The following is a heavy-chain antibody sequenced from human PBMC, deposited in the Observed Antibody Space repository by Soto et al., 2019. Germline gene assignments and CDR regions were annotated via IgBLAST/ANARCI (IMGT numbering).Heavy chain of an antibody. Sequence: QMQLQASGPGLVKPSETLSLTCNVSGASVSHGYWSWIRQPPGKALEWIGFMYFGGSFNYNPSLTSRATISVETSKNQFSLKLTSVTASDTAGYCCARSYYDSTGFAVDPWGQGTLVTVSS. CDR2: MYFGGSF. CDR3: ARSYYDSTGFAVDP. V-gene: IGHV4-59*02. J-gene: IGHJ5*02. CDR1: GASVSHGY. D-gene: IGHD3-22*01.